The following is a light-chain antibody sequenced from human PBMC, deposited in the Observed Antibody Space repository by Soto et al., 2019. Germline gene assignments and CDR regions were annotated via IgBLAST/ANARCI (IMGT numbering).Light chain of an antibody. CDR3: HRYNSFPLT. CDR1: QGIGNF. J-gene: IGKJ4*01. CDR2: AAS. V-gene: IGKV1-27*01. Sequence: DIAMTQSPSSLSASVGDRVTISCRASQGIGNFLAWYQHKQGNVPKLLIYAASTLQSGGPSRFSGSGSGTDFTLTISDLQPEDVATYFCHRYNSFPLTFGGGTRVEIK.